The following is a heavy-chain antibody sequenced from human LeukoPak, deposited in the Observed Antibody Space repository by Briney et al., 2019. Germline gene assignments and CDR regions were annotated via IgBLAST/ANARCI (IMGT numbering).Heavy chain of an antibody. CDR2: ISYDGSNK. J-gene: IGHJ4*02. CDR1: GFTFSSYA. CDR3: ARDRSSGPWKGLIDY. V-gene: IGHV3-30*04. D-gene: IGHD6-19*01. Sequence: GGSLRLSCAASGFTFSSYAMHWVRQAPGKGLEWVAVISYDGSNKYYADFVKGRFTISRDNSKNTLYLQMNSLRAEDTAVYYCARDRSSGPWKGLIDYWGQGTLVTVSS.